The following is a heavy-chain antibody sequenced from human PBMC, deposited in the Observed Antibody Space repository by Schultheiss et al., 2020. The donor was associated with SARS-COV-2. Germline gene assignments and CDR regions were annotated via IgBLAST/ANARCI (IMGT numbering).Heavy chain of an antibody. D-gene: IGHD3-22*01. CDR1: GFNFSNAW. Sequence: GESLKISCAASGFNFSNAWMTWIRQAPGRGLEWVSRVNPDGSTINYADSVKGRFTISRDISKNSLYLQVNSLRAEDMTVYYCVRGRSDSRWIVVVITTTYNFDYWGQGALVTVSS. CDR3: VRGRSDSRWIVVVITTTYNFDY. CDR2: VNPDGSTI. V-gene: IGHV3-52*01. J-gene: IGHJ4*02.